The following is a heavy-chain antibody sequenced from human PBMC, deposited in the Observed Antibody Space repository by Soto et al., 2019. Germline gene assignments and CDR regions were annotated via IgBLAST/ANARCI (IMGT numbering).Heavy chain of an antibody. CDR2: IYYTGST. D-gene: IGHD3-16*01. J-gene: IGHJ6*02. V-gene: IGHV4-59*08. CDR3: ASGLGPWDV. CDR1: GGSISSYY. Sequence: QVQLQEPGPGLVKPSETLSLTCSVSGGSISSYYWSWIRQPPGKGLEWIGYIYYTGSTNYNPPLKSRVTISVDTSKNQFSLKLSSVTAADTAVYYCASGLGPWDVWGQGTTVSVSS.